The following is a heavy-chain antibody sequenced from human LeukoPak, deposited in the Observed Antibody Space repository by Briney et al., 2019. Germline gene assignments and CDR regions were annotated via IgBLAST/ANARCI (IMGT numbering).Heavy chain of an antibody. CDR3: ARGQYSSGWYSYYYYYGMDV. CDR1: GGSFSGYY. D-gene: IGHD6-19*01. V-gene: IGHV4-34*01. CDR2: INHSGST. Sequence: SETLSLTCAVYGGSFSGYYWSWIRQPPGKGLEWIGEINHSGSTNYNPSLKSRVTISVDTSKNQFSLKLSSVTAADTAVYYCARGQYSSGWYSYYYYYGMDVWGQGTTVTVSS. J-gene: IGHJ6*02.